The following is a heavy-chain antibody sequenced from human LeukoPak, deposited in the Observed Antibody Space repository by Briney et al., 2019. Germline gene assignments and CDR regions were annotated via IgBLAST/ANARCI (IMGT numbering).Heavy chain of an antibody. CDR1: GFTFSSYW. J-gene: IGHJ3*02. CDR2: ISSSSSYI. D-gene: IGHD3-22*01. CDR3: ARGSSYYDSSGYI. Sequence: PGGSLRLSCAASGFTFSSYWMSWVRQAPGKGLEWVSSISSSSSYIYYADSVKGRFTIYRDNAKNTLYLQMNSLRAEDTAVYYCARGSSYYDSSGYIWGQGTMVTVSS. V-gene: IGHV3-21*01.